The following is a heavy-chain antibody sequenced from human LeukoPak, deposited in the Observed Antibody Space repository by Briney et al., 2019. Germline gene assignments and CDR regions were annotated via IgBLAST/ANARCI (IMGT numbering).Heavy chain of an antibody. CDR3: ARDGGYYDSSGYYLFDY. CDR1: EFTVSTNY. V-gene: IGHV3-66*01. J-gene: IGHJ4*02. Sequence: GGSLRLSCAASEFTVSTNYMSWVRQTPGKGLEWVSVIYSGGPTYYADSVKGRFTISRDNAKNSLYLQMNSLRAEDTAVYYCARDGGYYDSSGYYLFDYWGQGTLVTVSS. CDR2: IYSGGPT. D-gene: IGHD3-22*01.